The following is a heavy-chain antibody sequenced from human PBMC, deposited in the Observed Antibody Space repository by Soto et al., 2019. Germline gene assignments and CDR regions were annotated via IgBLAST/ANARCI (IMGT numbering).Heavy chain of an antibody. D-gene: IGHD3-10*01. CDR1: GGSFNNYC. Sequence: QVRLQQWGAGLVRPSATLSLTCAVYGGSFNNYCWSWILQPPGKGLEWIGEVCPGGRTNYSPTLKREVRIAVEGSKNQFALRLTSVTVADTAVDDCARGDYGQYDAYNWFDPWGQGNLVIVAS. CDR2: VCPGGRT. J-gene: IGHJ5*02. V-gene: IGHV4-34*02. CDR3: ARGDYGQYDAYNWFDP.